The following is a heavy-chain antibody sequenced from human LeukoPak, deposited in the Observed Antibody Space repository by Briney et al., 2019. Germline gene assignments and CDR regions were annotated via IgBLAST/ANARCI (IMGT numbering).Heavy chain of an antibody. CDR3: GKAGGSYYYYYMDV. V-gene: IGHV3-49*03. CDR2: IRSSGTT. CDR1: GFTFGTHT. D-gene: IGHD3-16*01. Sequence: GGSLRLSCTTSGFTFGTHTMHWFRQAPGKGLQWIGFIRSSGTTQYAASVKGRFTISRDDSKNTLYLQMNSLRAEDTAVYYCGKAGGSYYYYYMDVWGKGTTVTVSS. J-gene: IGHJ6*03.